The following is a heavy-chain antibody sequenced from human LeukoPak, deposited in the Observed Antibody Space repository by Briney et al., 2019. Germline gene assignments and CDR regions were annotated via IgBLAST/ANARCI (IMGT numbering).Heavy chain of an antibody. D-gene: IGHD3-10*01. J-gene: IGHJ5*02. V-gene: IGHV1-18*01. CDR1: GYTFTSYG. CDR3: ARGNADYYGSGSYSQLNWFDP. Sequence: ASVKVSCKASGYTFTSYGISWVRQAPGQGLEWMGWISAYNGNTNYAQKLQGRVTMTTDTSTSTAYMELRSLRSEDTAVYYCARGNADYYGSGSYSQLNWFDPWGQGTLVTVSS. CDR2: ISAYNGNT.